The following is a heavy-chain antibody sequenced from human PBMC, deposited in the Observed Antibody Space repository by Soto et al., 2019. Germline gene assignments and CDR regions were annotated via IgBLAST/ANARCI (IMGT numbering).Heavy chain of an antibody. J-gene: IGHJ6*02. V-gene: IGHV1-18*01. D-gene: IGHD6-13*01. CDR3: ARSFGIAAAGSSYYYYGMDV. Sequence: QVQLVQSGAEVKKPGASVKVSCKASGYTFTSYGISWVRQAPGQGLEWMGWISAYNGNTNYAQKLQGRVTMTTATSTSTAYMELRSLRSDDTAVYYCARSFGIAAAGSSYYYYGMDVWGQGTTVTVSS. CDR2: ISAYNGNT. CDR1: GYTFTSYG.